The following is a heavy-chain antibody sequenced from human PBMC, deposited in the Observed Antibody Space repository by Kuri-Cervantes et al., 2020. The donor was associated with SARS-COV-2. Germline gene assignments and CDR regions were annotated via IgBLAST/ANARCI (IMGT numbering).Heavy chain of an antibody. J-gene: IGHJ3*01. Sequence: GESLKISCKASGYTFTGYYMHWVRQAPGQGLEWMGWINPNSGGTNYAQKFQGRVTMTGDTSISTAYMQLSRLRSDDTALYYCARDFSGVYDITGERDAFDVWGQGTMVTVSS. CDR1: GYTFTGYY. D-gene: IGHD2-8*01. CDR3: ARDFSGVYDITGERDAFDV. CDR2: INPNSGGT. V-gene: IGHV1-2*02.